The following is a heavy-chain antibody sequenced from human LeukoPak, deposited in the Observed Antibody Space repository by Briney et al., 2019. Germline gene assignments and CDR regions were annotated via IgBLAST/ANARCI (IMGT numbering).Heavy chain of an antibody. CDR2: ITSSGGTT. CDR3: ARESGSYSGDAFDI. D-gene: IGHD1-26*01. V-gene: IGHV3-48*03. CDR1: GFTFSSYE. Sequence: PGGSLRLSCAASGFTFSSYELYWVRQAPGKGLEWVSYITSSGGTTYYADSVKGRSTISRDNAKNSLYLQMNSLRAEDTAVYYCARESGSYSGDAFDIWGQGTMVTVSS. J-gene: IGHJ3*02.